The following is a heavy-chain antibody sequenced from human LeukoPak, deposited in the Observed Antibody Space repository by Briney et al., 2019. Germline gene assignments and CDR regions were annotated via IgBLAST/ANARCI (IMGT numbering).Heavy chain of an antibody. CDR1: GFTVSSNY. CDR2: IYSGGST. J-gene: IGHJ4*02. CDR3: ARDTIAVAFSEY. Sequence: GGSLRLSCAASGFTVSSNYMSWVRQAPGKGLEWVSVIYSGGSTYYADSVKGRFTISRDNSKNTLYLQMNSLRAEDTAVYYCARDTIAVAFSEYWGQGTLVTVSS. V-gene: IGHV3-53*01. D-gene: IGHD6-19*01.